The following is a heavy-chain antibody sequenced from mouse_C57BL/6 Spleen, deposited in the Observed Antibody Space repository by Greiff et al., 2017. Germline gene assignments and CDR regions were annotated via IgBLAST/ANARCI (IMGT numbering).Heavy chain of an antibody. CDR3: ARAYDYDEGAMDY. Sequence: QVQLQQPGAELVKPGASVKLSCKASGYTFTSYWMPWVKQRPGQGLEWIGMIHPNSGSTNYNEKFKSKATLTVDKSSSTAYMQLSSLTSEDSAVYFCARAYDYDEGAMDYWGQGTSVTVSS. V-gene: IGHV1-64*01. D-gene: IGHD2-4*01. J-gene: IGHJ4*01. CDR1: GYTFTSYW. CDR2: IHPNSGST.